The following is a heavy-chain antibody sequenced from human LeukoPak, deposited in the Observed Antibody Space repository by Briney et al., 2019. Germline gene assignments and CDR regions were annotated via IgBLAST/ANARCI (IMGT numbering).Heavy chain of an antibody. D-gene: IGHD3-22*01. CDR1: GDTLTELS. CDR3: VTLNYYDSSGYYYWYFDL. CDR2: FDPEDGET. Sequence: ASVKVSCKVSGDTLTELSMHWVRQAPGKGLEWMGGFDPEDGETIYAQKFQGRITMTEDTSTDTAYMELSSLRSEDTALYYCVTLNYYDSSGYYYWYFDLWGRGTLVTASS. V-gene: IGHV1-24*01. J-gene: IGHJ2*01.